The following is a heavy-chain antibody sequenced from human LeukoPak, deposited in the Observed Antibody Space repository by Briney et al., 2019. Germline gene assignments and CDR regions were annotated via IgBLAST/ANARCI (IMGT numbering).Heavy chain of an antibody. CDR3: AELGITMIGGV. CDR2: ISSLSGTI. V-gene: IGHV3-48*04. J-gene: IGHJ6*04. CDR1: GFTFSSYS. Sequence: GGSLRLSCAASGFTFSSYSMNWVRQAPGEGLEWVSYISSLSGTIYYADSVKGRFTISRDNAKNSLYLQMNGLRAEDTAVYYCAELGITMIGGVWGKGTTVTISS. D-gene: IGHD3-10*02.